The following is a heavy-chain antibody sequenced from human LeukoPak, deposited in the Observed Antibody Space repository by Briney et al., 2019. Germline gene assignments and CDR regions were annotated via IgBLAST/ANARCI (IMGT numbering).Heavy chain of an antibody. CDR2: TYSGGAS. CDR1: GFTLSSYE. J-gene: IGHJ4*02. CDR3: ARSRDGYNCLCFDD. V-gene: IGHV3-53*01. D-gene: IGHD5-24*01. Sequence: GGSLRLSCTASGFTLSSYEMTWIRQAPGKGLERVSATYSGGASYYSDSVKGRFTISRDDSTNTLYLQMNSLKAEDTAVYYCARSRDGYNCLCFDDWGQGTLVSVSS.